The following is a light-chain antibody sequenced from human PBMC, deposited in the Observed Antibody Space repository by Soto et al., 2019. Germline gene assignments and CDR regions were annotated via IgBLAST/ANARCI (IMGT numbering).Light chain of an antibody. CDR2: EVS. CDR3: MQTRELPIT. CDR1: QSLLHRDGKTY. Sequence: EILMTQTPLSLSVTPGQPAAISCKSSQSLLHRDGKTYLYWYLQKAGQTPQALMYEVSKRFSGVPPRFSGSGSGTDFTLRISHVETEDVGVYYCMQTRELPITFGQGTLLEI. V-gene: IGKV2D-29*01. J-gene: IGKJ5*01.